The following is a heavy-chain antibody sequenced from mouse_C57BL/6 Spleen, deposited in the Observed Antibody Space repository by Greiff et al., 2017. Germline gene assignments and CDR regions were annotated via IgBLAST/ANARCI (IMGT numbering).Heavy chain of an antibody. Sequence: EVKLMESGPGLVKPSQSLSLTCSVTGYSITSGYYWNWIRQFLGNKLEWRGYISYDGSNNYNPSLKNRISITRDTSKNRFFLKLNSVTTEDTATYYCAGDGRSHYYGSEALFAYWGQGTLVTVSS. CDR3: AGDGRSHYYGSEALFAY. CDR2: ISYDGSN. D-gene: IGHD1-1*01. V-gene: IGHV3-6*01. J-gene: IGHJ3*01. CDR1: GYSITSGYY.